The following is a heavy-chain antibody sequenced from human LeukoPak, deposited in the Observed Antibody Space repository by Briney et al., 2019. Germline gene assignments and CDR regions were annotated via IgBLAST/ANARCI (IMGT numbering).Heavy chain of an antibody. D-gene: IGHD4-23*01. J-gene: IGHJ4*02. V-gene: IGHV1-2*02. CDR1: GYTFTGYY. CDR2: INPNSGGT. CDR3: ARELKGVVTPDY. Sequence: GASVKVSCKASGYTFTGYYMRWVRQAPGQGLEWMGWINPNSGGTNYAQKFQGRVTMTRDTSISTAYMELSRLRSDDTAVYYCARELKGVVTPDYWGQGTLVTVSS.